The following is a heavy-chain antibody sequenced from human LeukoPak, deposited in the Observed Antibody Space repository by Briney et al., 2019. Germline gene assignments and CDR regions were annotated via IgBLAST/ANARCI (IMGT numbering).Heavy chain of an antibody. J-gene: IGHJ3*02. CDR2: IIPIFGTA. D-gene: IGHD3-22*01. Sequence: GASVKVSCKASGYTFTSYDINWVRQATGQGLEWMGGIIPIFGTANYAQKFQGRVTITADESTSTAYMELSSLRSEDTAVYYCARVGAFYDSSGYEDAFDIWGQGTMVTVSS. CDR3: ARVGAFYDSSGYEDAFDI. V-gene: IGHV1-69*13. CDR1: GYTFTSYD.